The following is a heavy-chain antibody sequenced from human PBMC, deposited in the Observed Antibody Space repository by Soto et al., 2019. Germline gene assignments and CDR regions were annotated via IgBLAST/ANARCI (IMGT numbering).Heavy chain of an antibody. J-gene: IGHJ4*02. Sequence: QITLKESGPTLVKPTQTLTLTCTFSGFSLSTSGVGVGWIRQPPGKALEWLALIYWDDDKHYSPSLKSRLTTPKDPPKGRGVLKMTNMDPVDTATYYCARTIGPRIAVQWGQGTLVTVPP. V-gene: IGHV2-5*02. CDR2: IYWDDDK. CDR1: GFSLSTSGVG. D-gene: IGHD6-19*01. CDR3: ARTIGPRIAVQ.